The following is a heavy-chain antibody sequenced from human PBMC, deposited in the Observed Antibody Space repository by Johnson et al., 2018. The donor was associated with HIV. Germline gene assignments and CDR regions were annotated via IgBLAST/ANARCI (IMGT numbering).Heavy chain of an antibody. J-gene: IGHJ3*02. Sequence: VQLVESAGGVVQPGRSLRLSCAASGFTFSNYAMHWVRQAPGKGLEWVAVISYDGSKKNYADSVKGRFSISRDNSKNTVYVQMNSLRVEDTAVYYCAKMSRGRQDAFDIWGQGAMVSVSA. CDR2: ISYDGSKK. CDR3: AKMSRGRQDAFDI. CDR1: GFTFSNYA. V-gene: IGHV3-30-3*02. D-gene: IGHD3-16*01.